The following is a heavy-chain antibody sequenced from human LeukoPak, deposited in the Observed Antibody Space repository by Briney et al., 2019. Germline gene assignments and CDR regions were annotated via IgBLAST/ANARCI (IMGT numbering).Heavy chain of an antibody. D-gene: IGHD3-16*01. CDR1: GYTFTSYA. J-gene: IGHJ4*02. V-gene: IGHV7-4-1*02. CDR2: INTNTWNP. CDR3: ARDWGSRPFDY. Sequence: GASVKVSCKASGYTFTSYAMNWVRQAPGQGLEWMGWINTNTWNPTYTQGFTGRFVFSLDTSVSTAYLQISSLKAEDTDVYYCARDWGSRPFDYWGQGTLVTVSS.